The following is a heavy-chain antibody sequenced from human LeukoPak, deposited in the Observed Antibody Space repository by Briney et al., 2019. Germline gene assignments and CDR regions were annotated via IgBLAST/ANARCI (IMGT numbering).Heavy chain of an antibody. V-gene: IGHV3-21*01. J-gene: IGHJ4*02. CDR3: ARDQQFYSSSGFDY. CDR2: ISSSGSYI. CDR1: GFTFSSYS. D-gene: IGHD6-6*01. Sequence: GSLRLSCAASGFTFSSYSMNWVRQAPGKGLEWVSSISSSGSYIYYADSVKGRFTISRDNAKNSLYLQINSLRAEDTAVYYCARDQQFYSSSGFDYWGQGTLVTVSS.